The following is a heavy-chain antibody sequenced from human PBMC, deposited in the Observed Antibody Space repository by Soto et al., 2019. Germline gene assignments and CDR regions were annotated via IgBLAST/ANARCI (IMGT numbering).Heavy chain of an antibody. Sequence: SETLSLTCTVSGASIKSRNYFWGWIRQPPGKGLEFVGSIHSSGGTYYNPSLKSRVTVSVDLSNSHFSLSLKSLTATDTAVYYCGRLAEAASGHTDFDFWGQGTLVTVSS. CDR3: GRLAEAASGHTDFDF. V-gene: IGHV4-39*02. CDR2: IHSSGGT. D-gene: IGHD2-15*01. CDR1: GASIKSRNYF. J-gene: IGHJ4*02.